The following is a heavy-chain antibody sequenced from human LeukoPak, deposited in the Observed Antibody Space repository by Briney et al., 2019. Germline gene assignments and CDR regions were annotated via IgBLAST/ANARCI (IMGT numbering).Heavy chain of an antibody. V-gene: IGHV1-2*02. Sequence: GASVKVSCKASGSTFSSYAISWVRQAPGQGLEWMGWINPNSGGTNYAQKFQGRVTMTRDTSISTAYMELSRLRSDDTAVYYCARSNEHWYFDLWGRGTLVTVSS. J-gene: IGHJ2*01. CDR1: GSTFSSYA. CDR2: INPNSGGT. CDR3: ARSNEHWYFDL.